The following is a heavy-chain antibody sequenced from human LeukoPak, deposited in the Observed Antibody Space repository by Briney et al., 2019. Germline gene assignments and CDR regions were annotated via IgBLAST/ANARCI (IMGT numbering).Heavy chain of an antibody. D-gene: IGHD4-23*01. CDR1: GDSISSSGYY. V-gene: IGHV4-31*03. CDR3: ARENYYGGNSPFGYYMDV. CDR2: IYYSGRT. Sequence: SETLSLTCTVSGDSISSSGYYWRWVRQQRGKGVEWIGYIYYSGRTYYNPSLKSRFTISVDTSKNQFSLKLSSVTAADTAVYYCARENYYGGNSPFGYYMDVWGKGTTVTVSS. J-gene: IGHJ6*03.